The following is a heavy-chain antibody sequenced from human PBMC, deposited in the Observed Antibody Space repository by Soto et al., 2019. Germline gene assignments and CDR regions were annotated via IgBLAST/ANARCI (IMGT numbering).Heavy chain of an antibody. CDR2: IWYDGSNK. D-gene: IGHD3-3*01. CDR1: GFTFSSYG. Sequence: VQLVESGGGVVQPGRSLRLSCAASGFTFSSYGMHWVRQAPGKGLEWVAVIWYDGSNKYYADSVKGRFTISRDNSKNTLYLQMNSLRAEDTAVYYCAREQRGARITIFGVAESYYYMDVWGKGTTVTVSS. V-gene: IGHV3-33*01. CDR3: AREQRGARITIFGVAESYYYMDV. J-gene: IGHJ6*03.